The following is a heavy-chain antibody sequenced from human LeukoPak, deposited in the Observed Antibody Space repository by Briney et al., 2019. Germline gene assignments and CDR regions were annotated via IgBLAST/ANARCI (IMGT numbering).Heavy chain of an antibody. V-gene: IGHV4-34*01. Sequence: GSLRLSCAASGFTFSSYSMNWVRQAPGKGLEWIGEINHSGSTNYNPSLKSRVTISVDTSKNQFSLKLSSVTAADTAVYYCARGFDGGLRFLEWLSRTNDAFDIWGQGTMVTASS. D-gene: IGHD3-3*01. J-gene: IGHJ3*02. CDR1: GFTFSSYS. CDR3: ARGFDGGLRFLEWLSRTNDAFDI. CDR2: INHSGST.